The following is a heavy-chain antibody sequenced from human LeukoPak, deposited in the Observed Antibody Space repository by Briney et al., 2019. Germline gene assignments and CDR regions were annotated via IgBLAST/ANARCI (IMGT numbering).Heavy chain of an antibody. V-gene: IGHV5-51*01. CDR2: IYPGDSDT. CDR1: GYRFTNYW. CDR3: ASRWEPTDCYFDL. Sequence: GESLKISCKGSGYRFTNYWIGWVRQMPGKGLEWMGIIYPGDSDTRYSPPFQGQVTISADKSISTAYLQWSRLKASHTAMYYCASRWEPTDCYFDLWGRGTLVTVSS. J-gene: IGHJ2*01. D-gene: IGHD1-26*01.